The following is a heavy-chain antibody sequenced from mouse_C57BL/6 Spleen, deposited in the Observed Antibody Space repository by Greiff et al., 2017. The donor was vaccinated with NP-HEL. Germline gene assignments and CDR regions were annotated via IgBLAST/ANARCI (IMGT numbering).Heavy chain of an antibody. V-gene: IGHV1-18*01. J-gene: IGHJ2*01. CDR2: INPNNGGT. CDR1: GYTFTDYN. D-gene: IGHD3-3*01. Sequence: VQLQQSGPELVKPGASVKIPCKASGYTFTDYNMDWVKQSHGKSLEWIGDINPNNGGTIYNQKFKGKATLTVDKSSSTAYMELRSLTSEDTAVDYCARGGLYYFDDWGKGTTLTVAS. CDR3: ARGGLYYFDD.